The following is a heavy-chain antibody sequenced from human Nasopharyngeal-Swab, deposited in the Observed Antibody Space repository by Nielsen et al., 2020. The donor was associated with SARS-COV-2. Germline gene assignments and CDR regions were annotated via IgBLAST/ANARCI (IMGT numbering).Heavy chain of an antibody. Sequence: SCAASGFTFDDYAMHWVRQAPGKGLAWVSGITWDGGRRRYADSVRGRFTISRDNSQKALFLQMNGLKAEDTALYYCAKALGGAYFDHWGRGTRVIVSS. CDR1: GFTFDDYA. D-gene: IGHD3-16*01. J-gene: IGHJ4*01. CDR3: AKALGGAYFDH. V-gene: IGHV3-9*01. CDR2: ITWDGGRR.